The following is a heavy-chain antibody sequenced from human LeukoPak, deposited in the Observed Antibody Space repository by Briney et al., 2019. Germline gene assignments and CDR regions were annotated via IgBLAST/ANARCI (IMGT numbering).Heavy chain of an antibody. CDR3: ANPWGSGWYFDL. CDR1: GFIVSNYA. J-gene: IGHJ2*01. D-gene: IGHD7-27*01. Sequence: PGGSLRLSCAASGFIVSNYAMNWVRQSPGKGLEWVSLISGRDGRTYYADSVKGRFTISRDNSKNTVYLQMNSLRAEDTAVYYCANPWGSGWYFDLWGRGTLVTVSS. CDR2: ISGRDGRT. V-gene: IGHV3-23*01.